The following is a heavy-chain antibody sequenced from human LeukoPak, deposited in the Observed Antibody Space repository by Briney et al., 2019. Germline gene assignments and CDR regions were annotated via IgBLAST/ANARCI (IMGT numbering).Heavy chain of an antibody. Sequence: GGSLRLSCAVSGFTLSSYGMHWVRQAPGKGLEWVALISYDGGNKNYVDSVKGRFTVSRDNSRNTLYLQMNSLRAEDTAVYYCAKDRSTYNILTGYQDYWGQGTLVTVSS. V-gene: IGHV3-30*18. J-gene: IGHJ4*02. CDR3: AKDRSTYNILTGYQDY. CDR2: ISYDGGNK. D-gene: IGHD3-9*01. CDR1: GFTLSSYG.